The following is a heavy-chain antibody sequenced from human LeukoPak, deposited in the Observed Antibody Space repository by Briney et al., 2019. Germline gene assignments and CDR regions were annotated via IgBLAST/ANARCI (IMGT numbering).Heavy chain of an antibody. CDR1: GFTFSSYG. D-gene: IGHD3-10*01. Sequence: GGSLRLSCAASGFTFSSYGMHWVRQAPGKGLEWVAVIWYDGSNKYYADSVKGRFTISRDNSKNTLYLQMNSLRAEDTAVYYCARDPLNYYGSGSYYAAYYGMDVWGKGTTVTVSS. CDR3: ARDPLNYYGSGSYYAAYYGMDV. V-gene: IGHV3-33*01. CDR2: IWYDGSNK. J-gene: IGHJ6*04.